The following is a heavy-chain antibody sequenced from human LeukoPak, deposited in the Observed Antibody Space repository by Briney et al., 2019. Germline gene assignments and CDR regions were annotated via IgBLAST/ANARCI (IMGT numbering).Heavy chain of an antibody. D-gene: IGHD2-15*01. CDR2: ISGSGDNT. V-gene: IGHV3-23*01. Sequence: GGSLRLSCAASEFTFSNFAMSWVRQAPGKGLEWVSTISGSGDNTYYADSVKGRFTISRDNAKNSLYLQMNSLRAEDTAVYYCARDRKDNYCSGGSCYFDYWGLGTLVTVSS. J-gene: IGHJ4*02. CDR3: ARDRKDNYCSGGSCYFDY. CDR1: EFTFSNFA.